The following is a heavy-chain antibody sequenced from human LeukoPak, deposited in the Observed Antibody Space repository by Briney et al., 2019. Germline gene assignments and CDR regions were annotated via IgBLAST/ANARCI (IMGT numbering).Heavy chain of an antibody. V-gene: IGHV1-2*02. CDR1: GYTFTDQY. CDR3: ARRGGYSGYGYDY. D-gene: IGHD5-12*01. J-gene: IGHJ4*02. Sequence: SVKVSCKASGYTFTDQYMHWVRQAPGQGLEWMGWINPNSGSTNYAQKFQGRVTMTRDTSISTAYMELYRLTSDDTAMYYCARRGGYSGYGYDYWGQGTLVTVSS. CDR2: INPNSGST.